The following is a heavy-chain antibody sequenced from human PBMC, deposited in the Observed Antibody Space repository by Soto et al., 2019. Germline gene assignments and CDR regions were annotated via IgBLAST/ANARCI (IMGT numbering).Heavy chain of an antibody. CDR1: GGSISNYY. J-gene: IGHJ3*02. D-gene: IGHD5-18*01. V-gene: IGHV4-59*01. CDR3: ARRYGKNAFDI. CDR2: IYYSGST. Sequence: PSETLSLTCTVSGGSISNYYWSWIRQPPGKGLEWIGYIYYSGSTNYNPSLKSRVTISVDTSKNQFSLKLSSVTAADTAVYYCARRYGKNAFDIWGQGTMVTVSS.